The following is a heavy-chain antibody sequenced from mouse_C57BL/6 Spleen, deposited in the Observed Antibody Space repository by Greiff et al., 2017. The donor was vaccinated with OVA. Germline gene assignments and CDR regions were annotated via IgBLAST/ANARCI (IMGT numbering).Heavy chain of an antibody. Sequence: EVQGVESGGGLVQPGGSLSLSCAASGFTFTDYYMSWVRQPPGKALEWLGFIRNKANGYTTEYSASVKGRFTISRDNSQSILYLQMNALRAEDSATYYCARYRRGYDGYYFDYWGQGTTLTVSS. CDR1: GFTFTDYY. D-gene: IGHD2-2*01. V-gene: IGHV7-3*01. CDR2: IRNKANGYTT. CDR3: ARYRRGYDGYYFDY. J-gene: IGHJ2*01.